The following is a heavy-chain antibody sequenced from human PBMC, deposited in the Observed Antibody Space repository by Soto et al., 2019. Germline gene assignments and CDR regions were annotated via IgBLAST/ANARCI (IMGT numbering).Heavy chain of an antibody. CDR2: INPSNNST. Sequence: ASVKVSCKASGYTFTNYYIHWVRQAPGQGVEWMGVINPSNNSTTYAQKFQGRVTMTRDTSASTVYMELISLISEDTAVYYCGRDRGDYSFGYWGQGTLVTVSS. CDR1: GYTFTNYY. V-gene: IGHV1-46*01. D-gene: IGHD2-21*02. CDR3: GRDRGDYSFGY. J-gene: IGHJ4*02.